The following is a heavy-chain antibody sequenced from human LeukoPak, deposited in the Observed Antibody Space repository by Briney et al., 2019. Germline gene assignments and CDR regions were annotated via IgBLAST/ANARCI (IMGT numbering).Heavy chain of an antibody. Sequence: GGSLRLSCAASGFTFSSFGMHWVRQAPGKGLEWVAVIWYDGSNKYYADSVKGRFTISRDNSKNTLSPQMNSLRAEDTAVYYCAKDAAGSSSWANYWGQGALVTVSS. V-gene: IGHV3-33*06. CDR1: GFTFSSFG. D-gene: IGHD6-13*01. CDR2: IWYDGSNK. J-gene: IGHJ4*02. CDR3: AKDAAGSSSWANY.